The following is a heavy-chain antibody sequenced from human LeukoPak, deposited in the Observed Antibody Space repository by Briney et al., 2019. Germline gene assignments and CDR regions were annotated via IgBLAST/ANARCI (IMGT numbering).Heavy chain of an antibody. CDR1: GVSISSYY. Sequence: SETLSLTCSVSGVSISSYYWSWIRQPAGKGLEWIGRIYTSGSTNYNPSLKSRVTMSVDTSKNQFSLKLSSVTAADTAVYYCARGRYSSSLNWFDPWGQGTLVTVSS. CDR2: IYTSGST. V-gene: IGHV4-4*07. J-gene: IGHJ5*02. CDR3: ARGRYSSSLNWFDP. D-gene: IGHD6-6*01.